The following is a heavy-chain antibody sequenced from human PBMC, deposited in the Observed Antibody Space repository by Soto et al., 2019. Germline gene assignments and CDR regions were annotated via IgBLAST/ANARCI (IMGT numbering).Heavy chain of an antibody. D-gene: IGHD6-13*01. V-gene: IGHV4-39*01. J-gene: IGHJ4*02. Sequence: SETLSLTCTVSGGSISSSSYYWGWIRQPPGKGLEWIGSIYYSGSTYYNPSLKSRVTISVDTSKNQFSLKLSSVTAADTAVYYCARHVGSSPARYYFDYWGQGTLVTVSS. CDR1: GGSISSSSYY. CDR3: ARHVGSSPARYYFDY. CDR2: IYYSGST.